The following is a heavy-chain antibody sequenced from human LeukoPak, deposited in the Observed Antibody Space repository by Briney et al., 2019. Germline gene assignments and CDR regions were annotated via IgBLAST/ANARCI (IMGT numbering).Heavy chain of an antibody. J-gene: IGHJ4*02. CDR3: ARGGYDYVWGSYRPEFDY. D-gene: IGHD3-16*02. CDR2: INHSGST. Sequence: SETLSLTCAVYGGSFSGYYWSWIRQPPGKGLEWIGEINHSGSTNYNPSLKSRVTISVDTYKNQFSLKLSSVTAADTAVYYCARGGYDYVWGSYRPEFDYWGQGTLVTVSS. V-gene: IGHV4-34*01. CDR1: GGSFSGYY.